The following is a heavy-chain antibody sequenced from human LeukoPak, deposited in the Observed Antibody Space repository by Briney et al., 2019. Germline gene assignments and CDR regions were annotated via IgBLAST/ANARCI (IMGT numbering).Heavy chain of an antibody. V-gene: IGHV3-21*04. CDR3: AKDYAVGSIDY. Sequence: GGSLRLSCAVSGFTFSSYTINWVRQAPGKAMEWVSSITSSGTYIFYADSVRGRFTISRDNSKNTVSLQMESLGAEDTALYYCAKDYAVGSIDYWGQGTLVTVSS. CDR2: ITSSGTYI. D-gene: IGHD3-16*01. J-gene: IGHJ4*02. CDR1: GFTFSSYT.